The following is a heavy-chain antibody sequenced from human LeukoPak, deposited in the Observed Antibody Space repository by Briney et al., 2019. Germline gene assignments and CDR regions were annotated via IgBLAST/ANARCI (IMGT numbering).Heavy chain of an antibody. CDR1: GFTFSSYA. CDR3: ARSTLWFGADY. J-gene: IGHJ4*02. V-gene: IGHV3-53*01. Sequence: TGGSLRLSCAASGFTFSSYAMSWVRQAPGKGLEWVSVIYSGGSTYYADSVKGRFTISRDNSKNTLYLQMNSLRAEDTAVYYCARSTLWFGADYWGQGTLVTASS. D-gene: IGHD3-10*01. CDR2: IYSGGST.